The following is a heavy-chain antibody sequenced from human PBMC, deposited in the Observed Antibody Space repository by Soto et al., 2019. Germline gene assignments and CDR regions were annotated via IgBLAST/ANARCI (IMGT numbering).Heavy chain of an antibody. CDR2: ISGSGRYT. V-gene: IGHV3-23*04. J-gene: IGHJ6*02. D-gene: IGHD6-13*01. CDR1: GFTFDSCV. Sequence: DVQLVESGGDLVQPGGSLRRSCAASGFTFDSCVMSWVRQAPGKGLEWLSLISGSGRYTDYADSVKGRFTISRENSENTLYLQMNSLRVEVTAVYYCAKDPPSERMQPDYGMDVWCQGITVTVSS. CDR3: AKDPPSERMQPDYGMDV.